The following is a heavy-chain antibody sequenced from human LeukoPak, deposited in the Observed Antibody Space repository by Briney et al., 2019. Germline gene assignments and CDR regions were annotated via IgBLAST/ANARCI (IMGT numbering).Heavy chain of an antibody. V-gene: IGHV4-34*01. CDR1: GGSFSGYY. Sequence: SETLSLTCAVYGGSFSGYYWSWIRQPPGKGLEWIGEINHSGSTNYNPSLKSRVTISVDTSKNQFSLKVSSVTAADTAVYHCASQSSPRFWGQGALVTVSS. CDR3: ASQSSPRF. CDR2: INHSGST. J-gene: IGHJ4*02. D-gene: IGHD6-13*01.